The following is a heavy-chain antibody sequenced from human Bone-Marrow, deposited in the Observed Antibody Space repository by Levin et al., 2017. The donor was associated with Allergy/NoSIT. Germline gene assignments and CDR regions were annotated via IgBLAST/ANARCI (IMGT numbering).Heavy chain of an antibody. D-gene: IGHD4-11*01. CDR2: IIPIFGTA. J-gene: IGHJ6*02. CDR1: GGTFSSYA. Sequence: SSVKVSCKASGGTFSSYAISWVRQAPGQGLEWMGGIIPIFGTANYAQKFQGRVTITADESTSTAYMELSSLRSEDTAVYYCARGGDGMTTVTKPYGMDVWGQGTTVTVSS. CDR3: ARGGDGMTTVTKPYGMDV. V-gene: IGHV1-69*13.